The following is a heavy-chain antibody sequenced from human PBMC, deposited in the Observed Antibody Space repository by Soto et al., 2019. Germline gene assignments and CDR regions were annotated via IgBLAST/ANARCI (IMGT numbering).Heavy chain of an antibody. V-gene: IGHV4-59*08. CDR1: GGSISSYD. Sequence: SETLSLTCTVSGGSISSYDWSWIRQPPGKGLEWIGYIYYSGSTNYNPSLKSRVTISVDTSKNQFSLKLSPVTAADTAVYYCARREYSGYDSGYFDYWGQGTLVTVSS. CDR2: IYYSGST. D-gene: IGHD5-12*01. CDR3: ARREYSGYDSGYFDY. J-gene: IGHJ4*02.